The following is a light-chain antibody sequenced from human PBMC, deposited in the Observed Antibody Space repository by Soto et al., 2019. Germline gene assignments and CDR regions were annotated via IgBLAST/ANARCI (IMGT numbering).Light chain of an antibody. J-gene: IGKJ1*01. Sequence: DIQMTQSPSTLSASVGDSVTISCRASQSFNTWLAWYQQKPGKAPKLLIFDAPNLESGVPARFSGSGSGTKFTLTIASLQPDDFATYYCQQYETFSGTFGPGTKVDIK. CDR2: DAP. CDR1: QSFNTW. CDR3: QQYETFSGT. V-gene: IGKV1-5*01.